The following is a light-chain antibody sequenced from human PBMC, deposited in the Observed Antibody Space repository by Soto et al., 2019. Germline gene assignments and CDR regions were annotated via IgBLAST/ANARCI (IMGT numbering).Light chain of an antibody. CDR3: QQYGSSPSIP. CDR2: GVS. J-gene: IGKJ5*01. CDR1: QSGSDSY. V-gene: IGKV3-20*01. Sequence: EIILTQSPGTLSLSPRERATLSCRASQSGSDSYLAWYQQKPGQPPRLLIYGVSSRATGIPDRFSGSGSGTDFTLTISRLEPEDFAVYYCQQYGSSPSIPVGQGGRLAIK.